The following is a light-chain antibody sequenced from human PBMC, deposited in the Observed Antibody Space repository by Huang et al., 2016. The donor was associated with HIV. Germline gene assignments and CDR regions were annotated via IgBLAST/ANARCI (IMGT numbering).Light chain of an antibody. CDR3: QQFNHYPLT. Sequence: QLTQSPSSLSASVGDRVTITCRASQGISNTLAWYQQKPGKAPILLIYAASRLQTGAPSRFSGSGSGTAFTLTISSLQPEDCATYYCQQFNHYPLTFGGGTKVEIE. V-gene: IGKV1D-13*01. CDR2: AAS. CDR1: QGISNT. J-gene: IGKJ4*01.